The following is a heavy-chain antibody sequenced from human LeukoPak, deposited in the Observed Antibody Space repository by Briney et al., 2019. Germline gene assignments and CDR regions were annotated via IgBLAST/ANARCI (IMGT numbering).Heavy chain of an antibody. D-gene: IGHD2-21*02. J-gene: IGHJ4*02. CDR1: GSTFSDYY. Sequence: GGSLRLSCAASGSTFSDYYMTWIRQAPGKGLEWVSYISSSGSTIYYADSVKGRFTIPRDNAKNSLYLQMNSLRAEDTAVYYCARGIKYIVMVTAAYYFDYWGQGTLVTVSS. CDR3: ARGIKYIVMVTAAYYFDY. CDR2: ISSSGSTI. V-gene: IGHV3-11*01.